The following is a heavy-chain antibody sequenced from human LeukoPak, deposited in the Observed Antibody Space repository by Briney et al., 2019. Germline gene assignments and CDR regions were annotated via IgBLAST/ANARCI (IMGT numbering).Heavy chain of an antibody. D-gene: IGHD6-6*01. CDR2: IYYSGST. J-gene: IGHJ6*03. Sequence: PSETLSLTCTVSGGSLSSYYWSWIRQPPGKGLEWIGYIYYSGSTNYNPSLKSRVTISVDTSKNQFSLKLSSVTAADTAVYYCAREGRSSIAARVYYYYYMDVWGKGTTVTVSS. CDR1: GGSLSSYY. V-gene: IGHV4-59*01. CDR3: AREGRSSIAARVYYYYYMDV.